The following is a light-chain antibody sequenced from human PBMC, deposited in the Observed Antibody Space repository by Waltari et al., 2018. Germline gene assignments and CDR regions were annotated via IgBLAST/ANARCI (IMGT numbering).Light chain of an antibody. CDR3: SSYTSTRTLV. J-gene: IGLJ2*01. CDR1: SSDVGGYNS. V-gene: IGLV2-14*03. CDR2: DVT. Sequence: QSALTQPASVSGTPGQSITISCTGTSSDVGGYNSVSWYQQHPGIAPKLLIYDVTYRPSGVSNRFSGSKSGNTASLTISGLQAEDEADYYSSSYTSTRTLVFGGGTKLTVL.